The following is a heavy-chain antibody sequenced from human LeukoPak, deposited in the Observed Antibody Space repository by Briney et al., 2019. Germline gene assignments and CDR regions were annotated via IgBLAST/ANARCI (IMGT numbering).Heavy chain of an antibody. V-gene: IGHV4-34*01. Sequence: PSETLSLTCAVYGGSFSGYYWSWIRQPPGKGLEWIGEINLNGSTNYNPSLKSRVTISVDTSKNQFSLKLSSVTAADTAVYYCARKRRYYYDSSGYYYNDYWGQGTLVTVSS. CDR2: INLNGST. J-gene: IGHJ4*02. D-gene: IGHD3-22*01. CDR3: ARKRRYYYDSSGYYYNDY. CDR1: GGSFSGYY.